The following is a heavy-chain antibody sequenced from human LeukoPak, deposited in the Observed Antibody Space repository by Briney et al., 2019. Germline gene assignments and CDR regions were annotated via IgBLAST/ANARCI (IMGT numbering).Heavy chain of an antibody. CDR2: LYTSGST. Sequence: PSETLSLTCTVSGRSISSYYWSWTRQPAGKGREWIGCLYTSGSTNYNPSLKSRVTMSVDTSKNQFSLKLSSVTAADTAVYYCARAPIFYCSGGSCYSNWFDPWGQGTLVTVSS. CDR3: ARAPIFYCSGGSCYSNWFDP. D-gene: IGHD2-15*01. J-gene: IGHJ5*02. V-gene: IGHV4-4*07. CDR1: GRSISSYY.